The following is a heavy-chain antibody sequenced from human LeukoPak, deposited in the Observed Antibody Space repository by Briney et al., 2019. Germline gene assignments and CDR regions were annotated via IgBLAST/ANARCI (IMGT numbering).Heavy chain of an antibody. CDR1: GGSFSGYY. D-gene: IGHD4-11*01. J-gene: IGHJ6*03. CDR2: INHSGST. CDR3: ARGRSNYGARSYYYMDV. Sequence: SETLSLTCAVYGGSFSGYYWSWIRQPPGKGLEWIGEINHSGSTNYNPSLKSRVTISVDTSKNQFSLKLSSVTAADTAVYYCARGRSNYGARSYYYMDVWGKGTTVTVSS. V-gene: IGHV4-34*01.